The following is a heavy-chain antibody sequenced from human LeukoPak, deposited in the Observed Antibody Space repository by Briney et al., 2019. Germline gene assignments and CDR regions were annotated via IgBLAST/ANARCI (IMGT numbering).Heavy chain of an antibody. D-gene: IGHD6-19*01. Sequence: ASVKVSCKASGYTFTGYYMHWVRQAPGQGLEWMGWINPNSGGTNYAQKFQGRVTMTRDTSISTAYMELSRLRSDDTAVYYCATYHLKQWLRKEDYYYGMDVWGQGTTVTVSS. CDR1: GYTFTGYY. J-gene: IGHJ6*02. V-gene: IGHV1-2*02. CDR2: INPNSGGT. CDR3: ATYHLKQWLRKEDYYYGMDV.